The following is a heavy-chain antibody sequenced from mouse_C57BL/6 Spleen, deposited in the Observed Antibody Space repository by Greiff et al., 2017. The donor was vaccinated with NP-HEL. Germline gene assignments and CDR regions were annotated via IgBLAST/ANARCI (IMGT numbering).Heavy chain of an antibody. Sequence: EVQLVESGGDLVKPGGSLKLSCAASGFTFSSYGMSWVRQTPDKRLEWVATISSGGSYTYYPDSVKGRFTISRDNAKNTLYLQMSSLKSEDTAMYYCARGLWEGDYWGQGTTLTVSS. D-gene: IGHD6-1*01. J-gene: IGHJ2*01. CDR2: ISSGGSYT. V-gene: IGHV5-6*01. CDR3: ARGLWEGDY. CDR1: GFTFSSYG.